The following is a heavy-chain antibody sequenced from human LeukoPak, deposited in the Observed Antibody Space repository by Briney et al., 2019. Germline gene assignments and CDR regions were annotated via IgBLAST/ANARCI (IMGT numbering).Heavy chain of an antibody. CDR3: AKVAVAGTFNNWFDP. CDR1: GFTFSSYG. CDR2: ISYDGSNK. V-gene: IGHV3-30*18. Sequence: GGSLRLSCAASGFTFSSYGMHWVRQAPGKGLEWVAVISYDGSNKYYADSVKGRFTISRDNSKNTLYLQMNSLRAEDTAVYYCAKVAVAGTFNNWFDPWGQGTLVTVSS. J-gene: IGHJ5*02. D-gene: IGHD6-19*01.